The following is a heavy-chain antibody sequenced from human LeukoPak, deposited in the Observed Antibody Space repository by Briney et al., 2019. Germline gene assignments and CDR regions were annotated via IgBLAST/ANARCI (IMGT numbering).Heavy chain of an antibody. CDR3: ARAQARGAFSSQYYFDY. D-gene: IGHD1-26*01. Sequence: SETLSLTCTVSGGSISSGGYYWSWIRQHPGKGLEWIGYIYYSGSTYYNPSLKSRVTISVDTSKNQFSLKLSSVTAADTAVYYCARAQARGAFSSQYYFDYWGQGTPVTVSS. CDR2: IYYSGST. J-gene: IGHJ4*02. CDR1: GGSISSGGYY. V-gene: IGHV4-31*03.